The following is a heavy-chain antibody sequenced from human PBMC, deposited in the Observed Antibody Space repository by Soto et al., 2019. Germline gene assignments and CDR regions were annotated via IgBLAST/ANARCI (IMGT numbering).Heavy chain of an antibody. V-gene: IGHV3-23*01. D-gene: IGHD3-22*01. J-gene: IGHJ6*02. CDR3: AKALNNYYSSGYFYYYYYYGMDV. CDR1: GCTFSDYA. Sequence: GGSLRLSWAASGCTFSDYAMSWVRQAPGKGLEWVSAFSGSGGSTYYADSVKGRFTISRDNSKNTLYLQMNSLRAEDTAVYYCAKALNNYYSSGYFYYYYYYGMDVWGQGTTVTVSS. CDR2: FSGSGGST.